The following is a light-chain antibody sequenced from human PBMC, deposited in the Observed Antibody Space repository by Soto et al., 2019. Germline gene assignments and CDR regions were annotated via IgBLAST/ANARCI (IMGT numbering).Light chain of an antibody. J-gene: IGKJ2*01. CDR2: AAS. V-gene: IGKV1-27*01. CDR3: KKYNSAPYT. CDR1: HGISYY. Sequence: DIQMTQSPSSLSASVGDRVTITCRASHGISYYLAWYQQKPGKVPKLLIYAASTLQSGVPARFSGSGSGTDFTLTISSLQPEDVATYYCKKYNSAPYTFGQGTKLEIK.